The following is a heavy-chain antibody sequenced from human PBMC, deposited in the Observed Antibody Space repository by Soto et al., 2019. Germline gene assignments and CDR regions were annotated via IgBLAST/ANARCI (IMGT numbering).Heavy chain of an antibody. CDR2: IYISGNS. CDR3: ARGVLRYYHYGMDV. CDR1: GDSVSGYS. J-gene: IGHJ6*02. V-gene: IGHV4-59*02. Sequence: QVQLQESGPGLVKPSETLSLSCTVSGDSVSGYSWSWIRQLPGRGLEWIGYIYISGNSHYTPSRKSRVTITRDTSKNQFSLNLKSVTAADTAVYYCARGVLRYYHYGMDVWGQGTTVTVSS.